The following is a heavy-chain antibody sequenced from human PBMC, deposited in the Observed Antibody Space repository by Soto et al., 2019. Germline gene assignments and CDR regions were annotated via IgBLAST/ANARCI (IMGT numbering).Heavy chain of an antibody. V-gene: IGHV1-3*01. J-gene: IGHJ4*02. CDR1: GYTFTSYA. CDR2: INAGNGNT. Sequence: ASVKVSCKASGYTFTSYAMHWVRQAPGQRLEWMGWINAGNGNTKYSQKFQGRVTITRDTSASTAYMELNSLRAGDTAVYFCARGQEVGAHFFDSWGQGTQVTVSS. D-gene: IGHD2-15*01. CDR3: ARGQEVGAHFFDS.